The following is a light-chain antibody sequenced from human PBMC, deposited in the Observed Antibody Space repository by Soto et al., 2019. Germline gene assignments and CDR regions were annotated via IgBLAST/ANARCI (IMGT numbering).Light chain of an antibody. Sequence: DIVMTQSQDSLAVSLGERATINCKSSQSVFSTSSSKNYLAWYQQKPGQPPRLLLYWASTRESGVPDRFSGSGSGTDFTLTFSSLQADDAAVYYCQQFDTTPHTFGQGTKVEIK. CDR2: WAS. CDR3: QQFDTTPHT. J-gene: IGKJ1*01. V-gene: IGKV4-1*01. CDR1: QSVFSTSSSKNY.